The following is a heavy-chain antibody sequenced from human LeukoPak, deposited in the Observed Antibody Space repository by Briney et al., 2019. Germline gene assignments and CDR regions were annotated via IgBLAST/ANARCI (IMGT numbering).Heavy chain of an antibody. J-gene: IGHJ3*02. Sequence: SETLSLTCTVSGYPINSGYYWGWIRQPPGKWLEWIGTVHHSGSTYYNPSLKSRVTISRDASKNQFSLKLTSVTAADTAVYYCAKARHYYDSSGYWHSEKHDAFDIWGQGTMVTVSS. CDR1: GYPINSGYY. CDR3: AKARHYYDSSGYWHSEKHDAFDI. D-gene: IGHD3-22*01. CDR2: VHHSGST. V-gene: IGHV4-38-2*02.